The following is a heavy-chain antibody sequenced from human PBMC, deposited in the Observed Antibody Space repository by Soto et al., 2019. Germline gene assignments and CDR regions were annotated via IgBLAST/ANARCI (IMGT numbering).Heavy chain of an antibody. J-gene: IGHJ5*02. CDR3: AREGDIVVVVAANRYNWFDP. CDR2: IIPIFGTA. D-gene: IGHD2-15*01. Sequence: QVQLVQSGAEVKKPGSSVKVSCKASGGTFSSYAISWVRQAPGQGLEWMGGIIPIFGTANYAQKFKGRVTITADESTSTAYMELSSLRAEDTAVYYCAREGDIVVVVAANRYNWFDPWGQGTLVTVSS. CDR1: GGTFSSYA. V-gene: IGHV1-69*01.